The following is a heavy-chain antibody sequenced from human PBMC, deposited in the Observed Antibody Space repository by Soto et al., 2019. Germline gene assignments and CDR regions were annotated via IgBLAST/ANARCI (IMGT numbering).Heavy chain of an antibody. CDR1: GGTSTIYT. Sequence: QVQLVQSGAEVKKPGSSLKVSCETSGGTSTIYTISWGRQAPGQGLRWMGRIVPTLRLTNYAQEFQGRLTITADTSTSTAHMELSSLTSEDAAVYYCTTEKYGAGRVGVYYWGQGTLVTVSS. CDR3: TTEKYGAGRVGVYY. J-gene: IGHJ4*02. CDR2: IVPTLRLT. D-gene: IGHD3-16*01. V-gene: IGHV1-69*02.